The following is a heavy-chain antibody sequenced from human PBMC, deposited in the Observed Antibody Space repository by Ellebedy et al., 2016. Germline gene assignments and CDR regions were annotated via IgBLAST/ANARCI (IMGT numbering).Heavy chain of an antibody. J-gene: IGHJ3*02. CDR2: ISYDGSNK. V-gene: IGHV3-30-3*01. D-gene: IGHD1-26*01. CDR3: ARVGARGGDI. Sequence: GESLKISXAASGFTFSSYAMHWVRQAPGKGLEWVAVISYDGSNKYYADSVKGRFTISRDNSKNTLYLQMNSLRAEDTAVYYCARVGARGGDIWGQGTMVTVSS. CDR1: GFTFSSYA.